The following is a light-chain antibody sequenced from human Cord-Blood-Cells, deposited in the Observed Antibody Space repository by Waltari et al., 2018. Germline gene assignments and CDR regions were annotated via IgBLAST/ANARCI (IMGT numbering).Light chain of an antibody. CDR3: CSYAGSYTFVV. CDR1: SSDVGGYNY. J-gene: IGLJ2*01. V-gene: IGLV2-11*01. CDR2: DVS. Sequence: QSALTQPRSVSGSPGQSVTISCTGTSSDVGGYNYVSWYQQHPGKAPKLMIYDVSKRPSGVPDLSSGSKSGNTASLTISGLQAEDDADDYCCSYAGSYTFVVFGGGTKLTGL.